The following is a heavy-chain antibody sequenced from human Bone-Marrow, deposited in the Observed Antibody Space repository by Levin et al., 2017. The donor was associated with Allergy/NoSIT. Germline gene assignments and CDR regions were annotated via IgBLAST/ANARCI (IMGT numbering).Heavy chain of an antibody. D-gene: IGHD3-9*01. J-gene: IGHJ6*02. CDR3: APFCQRSTDCLPGPPYYYGIDV. CDR1: GGSIGDNDYY. CDR2: KYYSGST. Sequence: SQTLSLTCTVSGGSIGDNDYYWTWIRQPPGKGLEWIGYKYYSGSTYYNPSLKNRVTISIDTSNNEISLKLTSVTAADTAVYYCAPFCQRSTDCLPGPPYYYGIDVWGQGTTVTVSS. V-gene: IGHV4-61*08.